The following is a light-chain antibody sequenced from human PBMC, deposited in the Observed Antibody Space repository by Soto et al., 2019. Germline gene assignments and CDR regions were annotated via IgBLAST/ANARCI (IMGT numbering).Light chain of an antibody. CDR2: GAS. J-gene: IGKJ1*01. V-gene: IGKV3-20*01. Sequence: EIVLTQSPGTLSLSPGERATLSCRASQSVSSYLAWYQQKPGQAPRLLIYGASSRATGIPDRFSASGSGTDFTLTISRLEPEDFAVYYCQQYGSSSRTFGQGTKVVIK. CDR3: QQYGSSSRT. CDR1: QSVSSY.